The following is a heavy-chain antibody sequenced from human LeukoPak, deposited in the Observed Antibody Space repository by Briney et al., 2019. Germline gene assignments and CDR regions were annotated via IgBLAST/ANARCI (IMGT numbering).Heavy chain of an antibody. CDR1: GFTFSSYA. CDR3: VGFRATAGLY. D-gene: IGHD6-13*01. Sequence: GGSLRLSCSASGFTFSSYAMYWVRQAPGKGLEYVSAITSSGGSAYYADSVKGRITISRDNSRNTLYLQMSSLRAEDTAVYYCVGFRATAGLYWGQGTLVTVSP. J-gene: IGHJ4*02. V-gene: IGHV3-64D*06. CDR2: ITSSGGSA.